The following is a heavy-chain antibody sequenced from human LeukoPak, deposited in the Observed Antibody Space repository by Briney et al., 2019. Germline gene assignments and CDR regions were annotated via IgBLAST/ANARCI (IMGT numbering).Heavy chain of an antibody. Sequence: SGPTLVNPTQTLTLTCSFSGFSLATSGATVGWIRQSPGKSLEWLALIYWHDDKRYSPSLRRRLTITKDTSENQVVLTLTNMDPVDTATYYCAHSHFDISTGPFDFWGQGTLVTVSS. CDR2: IYWHDDK. CDR3: AHSHFDISTGPFDF. D-gene: IGHD3-9*01. J-gene: IGHJ4*02. V-gene: IGHV2-5*01. CDR1: GFSLATSGAT.